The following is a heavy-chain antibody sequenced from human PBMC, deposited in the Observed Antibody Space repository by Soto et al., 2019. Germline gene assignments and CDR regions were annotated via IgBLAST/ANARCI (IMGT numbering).Heavy chain of an antibody. Sequence: QVTLKESGPVLVKPTETLTLRCTVSGLSITDSEMGVSWIRQPPGQPLEWLAHIDSSGEKSYRTFLKSRLAISTDTSKSQIVLTLTNMDPADTATYYCARRHLAVAVSPWFDPWGQGIPGTVA. J-gene: IGHJ5*02. CDR3: ARRHLAVAVSPWFDP. D-gene: IGHD6-19*01. V-gene: IGHV2-26*01. CDR1: GLSITDSEMG. CDR2: IDSSGEK.